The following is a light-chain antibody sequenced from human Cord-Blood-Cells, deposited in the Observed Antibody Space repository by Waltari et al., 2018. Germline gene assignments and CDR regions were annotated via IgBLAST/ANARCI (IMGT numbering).Light chain of an antibody. CDR3: QQYGSSPWT. CDR1: QSVSSSY. J-gene: IGKJ1*01. V-gene: IGKV3-20*01. CDR2: GAS. Sequence: EIVLTQSPGTLSLSPGERATLSCRASQSVSSSYLAWYQQKPGQAPSRLIYGASSRATGIPGRFSGSGSGTDFTLTISRLEPEDFAVYYCQQYGSSPWTFGQGTKVEIK.